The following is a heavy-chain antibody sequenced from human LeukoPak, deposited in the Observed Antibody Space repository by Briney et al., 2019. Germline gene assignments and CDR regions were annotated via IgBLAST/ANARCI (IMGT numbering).Heavy chain of an antibody. CDR2: IYYSGDS. CDR1: GGSISSYY. J-gene: IGHJ6*03. Sequence: SETLSLTCTVSGGSISSYYWSWIRQPPGKGLEWIGYIYYSGDSDYNPSLKSRVTISVDRPKQQFSLRLSSVTAADTAVYYCARSAVGYCTTTSCYTVYYYMDVWGKGTTVTVSS. CDR3: ARSAVGYCTTTSCYTVYYYMDV. V-gene: IGHV4-59*01. D-gene: IGHD2-2*02.